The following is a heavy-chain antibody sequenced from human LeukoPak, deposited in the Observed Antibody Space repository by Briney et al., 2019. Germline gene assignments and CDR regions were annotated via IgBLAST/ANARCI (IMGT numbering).Heavy chain of an antibody. CDR2: INHSGST. Sequence: PSETLSLTCAVYGGSFSDYYWNWIRQPPGQGLEWIGEINHSGSTNYNPSLKSRVTISVETSKNQFSLKLSSVTAADTAVYYCARSNYDSSGYYNYYYYAMDVWGQGTTVTVSS. CDR1: GGSFSDYY. CDR3: ARSNYDSSGYYNYYYYAMDV. V-gene: IGHV4-34*01. D-gene: IGHD3-22*01. J-gene: IGHJ6*02.